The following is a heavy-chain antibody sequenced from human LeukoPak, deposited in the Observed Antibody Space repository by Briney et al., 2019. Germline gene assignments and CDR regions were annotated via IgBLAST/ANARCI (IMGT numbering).Heavy chain of an antibody. Sequence: GGSLRLSCAASGFTFSSYAMSWVRQAPGKGLEWVSGISASGGSTYYADSVKGRFTISRDNSKNTLYLQMNSLGVEDRAVYYCARAQYAGLYNYYGMDVWGQGTTVTVSS. D-gene: IGHD2-2*01. V-gene: IGHV3-23*01. CDR3: ARAQYAGLYNYYGMDV. CDR2: ISASGGST. J-gene: IGHJ6*02. CDR1: GFTFSSYA.